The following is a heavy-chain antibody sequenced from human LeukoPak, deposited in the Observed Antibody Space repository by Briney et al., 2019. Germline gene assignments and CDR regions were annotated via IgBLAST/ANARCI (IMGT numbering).Heavy chain of an antibody. V-gene: IGHV3-23*01. CDR3: ATSGNLRYYFDY. CDR1: GFTFSSYA. D-gene: IGHD3-10*01. Sequence: GGPLRLSCAASGFTFSSYAMSWVRQTPGKGLEWVSAISGGGGYTYYADSVKGRFTISRDNSKNTLYLQMNSLRAEDTAVYYCATSGNLRYYFDYWGQGTLVTVSS. CDR2: ISGGGGYT. J-gene: IGHJ4*02.